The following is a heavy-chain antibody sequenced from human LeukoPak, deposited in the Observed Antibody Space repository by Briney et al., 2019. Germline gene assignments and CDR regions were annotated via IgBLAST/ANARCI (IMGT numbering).Heavy chain of an antibody. CDR1: GGSLSGYY. Sequence: PSETLSLTCGVYGGSLSGYYWSWVRQPPEKGLEWIGEMNHSGSTNYNPSLKSRVTISADTSKNQFSLKLSSVTAADTAVYYCARVHIVVVVAATISINWFDPWGQGTLVTVSS. CDR3: ARVHIVVVVAATISINWFDP. J-gene: IGHJ5*02. CDR2: MNHSGST. V-gene: IGHV4-34*01. D-gene: IGHD2-15*01.